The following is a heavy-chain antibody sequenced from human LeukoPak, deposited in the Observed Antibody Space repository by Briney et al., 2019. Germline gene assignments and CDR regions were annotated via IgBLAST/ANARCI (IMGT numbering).Heavy chain of an antibody. CDR3: AREVPIVARFDY. V-gene: IGHV4-4*02. J-gene: IGHJ4*02. Sequence: SETLSLTCAVSGGSVSSSNWWTWPRQPPGKGLEWIGEIYHSESTNYNPSLKSRVTISVDKSKNQFSLRLNSVTAADTAVYYCAREVPIVARFDYWGQGTLVTVSS. CDR1: GGSVSSSNW. CDR2: IYHSEST. D-gene: IGHD3-22*01.